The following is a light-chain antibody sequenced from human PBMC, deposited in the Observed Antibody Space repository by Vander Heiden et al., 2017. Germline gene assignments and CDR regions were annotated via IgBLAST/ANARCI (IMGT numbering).Light chain of an antibody. Sequence: EIVLTQSPATLSLSPGERATLSCRASQSVSSYHLAWYQQKPGQAPRLLIYDASNRATGIPVRFSGSGSGTDFTLTISSLEPEDFAVYYCQQRSNWPQLTFGGGTKVEIK. CDR3: QQRSNWPQLT. V-gene: IGKV3-11*01. CDR2: DAS. J-gene: IGKJ4*01. CDR1: QSVSSY.